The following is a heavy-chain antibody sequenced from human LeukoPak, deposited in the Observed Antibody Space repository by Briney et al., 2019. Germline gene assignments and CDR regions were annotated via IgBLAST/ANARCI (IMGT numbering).Heavy chain of an antibody. D-gene: IGHD1-26*01. Sequence: PGGSLRLSCAASGFDFSGAYMNWFRQAQGKGREWVGLIKNKHEHQATDYAAPVRERFIITRDDSSSTLFLQMNSLKTEDTAVYYCVTDANRILGARGTGYWGQGILVTVSS. CDR1: GFDFSGAY. J-gene: IGHJ4*02. CDR3: VTDANRILGARGTGY. V-gene: IGHV3-15*07. CDR2: IKNKHEHQAT.